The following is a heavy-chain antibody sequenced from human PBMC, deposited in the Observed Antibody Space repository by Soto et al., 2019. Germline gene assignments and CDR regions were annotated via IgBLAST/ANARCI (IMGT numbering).Heavy chain of an antibody. D-gene: IGHD3-16*01. J-gene: IGHJ4*01. CDR1: GGSISSYY. CDR2: IYYSGTT. CDR3: VRHMGVARTRGFDY. Sequence: SETLSLTCTVSGGSISSYYLSWIRQHPGKDLEWIAEIYYSGTTYYNPSLKSRATILLDASNNRFSLNLHSVTAADTAVYYCVRHMGVARTRGFDYWGHGTLVTVSS. V-gene: IGHV4-59*08.